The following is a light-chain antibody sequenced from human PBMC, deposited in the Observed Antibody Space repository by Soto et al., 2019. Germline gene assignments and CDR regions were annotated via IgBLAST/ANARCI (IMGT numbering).Light chain of an antibody. CDR1: QSVSRN. V-gene: IGKV3-15*01. Sequence: EVVMTQSPATLSVSPGERATLSCRASQSVSRNLAWYQQRPGRAPRLLIYDASTRATNIPTRFSGSGSGTEFTLSIRSLQSEDFAVYYCQQYNHWPLYTFGQGTKLEIK. CDR3: QQYNHWPLYT. J-gene: IGKJ2*01. CDR2: DAS.